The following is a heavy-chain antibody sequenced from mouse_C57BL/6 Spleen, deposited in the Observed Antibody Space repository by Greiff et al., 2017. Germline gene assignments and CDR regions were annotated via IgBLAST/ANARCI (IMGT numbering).Heavy chain of an antibody. CDR1: GYTFTSYW. V-gene: IGHV1-5*01. J-gene: IGHJ2*01. CDR3: TSEDDYDGVYFDD. CDR2: IYPGNSDT. Sequence: EVKLVESGTVLARPGASVKMSCKTSGYTFTSYWMHWVKQRPGQGLEWIGAIYPGNSDTSYNQKVKGKAKLTAVTSASTAYMELSSLTNEDSAVYYCTSEDDYDGVYFDDWGQGTTLTVSS. D-gene: IGHD2-4*01.